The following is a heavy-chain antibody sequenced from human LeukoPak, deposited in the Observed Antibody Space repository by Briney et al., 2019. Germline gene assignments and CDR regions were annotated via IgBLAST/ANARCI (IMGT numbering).Heavy chain of an antibody. D-gene: IGHD6-19*01. V-gene: IGHV3-30*02. CDR1: GFTFSSYG. Sequence: PGGSLRLSCAASGFTFSSYGMHRVRQAPGKGLEWVAFIRYDGSNKYYADSVKGRFTISRDNAKNSLYLQMNSLRAEDTAVYYCARDKAVAMSVWGKGTTVTVSS. CDR3: ARDKAVAMSV. CDR2: IRYDGSNK. J-gene: IGHJ6*04.